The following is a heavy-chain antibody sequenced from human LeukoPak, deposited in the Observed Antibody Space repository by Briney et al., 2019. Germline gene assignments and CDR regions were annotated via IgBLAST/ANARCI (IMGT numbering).Heavy chain of an antibody. V-gene: IGHV6-1*01. CDR3: SRELAWGPADY. Sequence: SQTLSLTCAISGVSVSSNSASWGWIRQSPSRGLEWLGRTYYRSKWYSDYAVSVKSRITINPDTSKNQVSLQLNSVTPEDTAVYYCSRELAWGPADYWGQGALVTVSS. CDR1: GVSVSSNSAS. D-gene: IGHD7-27*01. CDR2: TYYRSKWYS. J-gene: IGHJ4*02.